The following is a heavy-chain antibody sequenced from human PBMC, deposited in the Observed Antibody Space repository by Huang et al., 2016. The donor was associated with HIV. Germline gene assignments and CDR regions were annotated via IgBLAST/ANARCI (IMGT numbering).Heavy chain of an antibody. CDR1: GYPFITYD. CDR2: ENPDNGNT. CDR3: ARSLRYCRGAFCTHYAMDV. J-gene: IGHJ6*02. V-gene: IGHV1-8*01. Sequence: VQLVQSGAEVRKPGASVTLSCKGSGYPFITYDISWVRQAAGQGLAWMGGENPDNGNTGYEQKFQGRIIMTRDTSINTVYMEVTSQKSEDAAVYYCARSLRYCRGAFCTHYAMDVWGQGTTVIVSS. D-gene: IGHD2-15*01.